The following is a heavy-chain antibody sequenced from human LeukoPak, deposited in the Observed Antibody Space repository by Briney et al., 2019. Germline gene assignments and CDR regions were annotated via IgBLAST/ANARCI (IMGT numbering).Heavy chain of an antibody. CDR3: ARGAITGTTFYYYYMDV. V-gene: IGHV1-69*05. J-gene: IGHJ6*03. Sequence: GASVKVSCKASGGTFSSYAISWVRQAPGQGLEWMGGIIPIFGTANYAQKFQGRVTITTDESTSTAYMELSSLRSEDTAVYYCARGAITGTTFYYYYMDVWGKGTTDTVSS. D-gene: IGHD1-7*01. CDR2: IIPIFGTA. CDR1: GGTFSSYA.